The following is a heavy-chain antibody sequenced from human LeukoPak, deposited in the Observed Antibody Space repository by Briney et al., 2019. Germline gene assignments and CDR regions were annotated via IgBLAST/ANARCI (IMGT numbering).Heavy chain of an antibody. CDR1: GFTFSSYI. D-gene: IGHD4-23*01. J-gene: IGHJ3*02. CDR2: ISSISSYI. Sequence: PGGSLRLSRAASGFTFSSYIISWVRQAPGKRLERVSSISSISSYIYYADSVKGRFTLSTDNTKNSLYLQMNRLRAEDTAVYYCAREDYGGAFDIWGQGTMVTVS. CDR3: AREDYGGAFDI. V-gene: IGHV3-21*01.